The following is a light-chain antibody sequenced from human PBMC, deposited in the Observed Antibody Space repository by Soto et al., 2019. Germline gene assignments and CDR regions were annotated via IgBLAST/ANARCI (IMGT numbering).Light chain of an antibody. Sequence: IPLNQSPSXLTASVGDRVTITCRASQWLXSVFVWYQQKPGKAPRVLXDAASTLPRGGPSRFSGSGSGTEFTLTISSLQPEYFATYYCQQVKIDTRTFGGGTKVDI. V-gene: IGKV1-9*01. CDR3: QQVKIDTRT. CDR1: QWLXSV. J-gene: IGKJ4*01. CDR2: AAS.